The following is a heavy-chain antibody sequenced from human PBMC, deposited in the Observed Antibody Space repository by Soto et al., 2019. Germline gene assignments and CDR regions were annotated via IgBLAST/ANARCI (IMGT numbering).Heavy chain of an antibody. J-gene: IGHJ4*02. CDR3: ASLTGNSAGWVDY. CDR1: GGIFSSHT. Sequence: QVQLVQSGAEVKKPGSSVKVSCKASGGIFSSHTISWVRQAPGQGLEWMGRIIPVIAIVNYAQKFQDRATITADQSTSTAYMELSNLRPEDTAVYFCASLTGNSAGWVDYWGQGTLVTVSS. V-gene: IGHV1-69*02. CDR2: IIPVIAIV. D-gene: IGHD6-19*01.